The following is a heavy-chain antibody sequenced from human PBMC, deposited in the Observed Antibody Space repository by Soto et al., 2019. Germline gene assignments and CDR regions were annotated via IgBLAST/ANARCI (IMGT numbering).Heavy chain of an antibody. Sequence: SSETLSLTCTVSGGSISSGDSYWSWIRRHPGKGLEWIGYIYYSGSAYYNPSLKSRVTISVDTSENQFSLELNSVTAADTAVYYCARDLTGYFNLDPWGQGTLVTVSS. V-gene: IGHV4-31*03. J-gene: IGHJ5*02. CDR3: ARDLTGYFNLDP. CDR1: GGSISSGDSY. CDR2: IYYSGSA. D-gene: IGHD3-9*01.